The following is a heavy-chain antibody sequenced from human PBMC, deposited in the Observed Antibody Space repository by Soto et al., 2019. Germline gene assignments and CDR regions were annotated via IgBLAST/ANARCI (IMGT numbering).Heavy chain of an antibody. CDR3: ARAPVRGVIPSSLGY. CDR1: GGSFSGYY. Sequence: QVQLQQWGAGLLKPSETLSLTCAVYGGSFSGYYWSWIRQPPGKGLECIGEINHSGSTNYNPSLQSLVPISVDTSKNPSSLKLSSVTAADPAVYYCARAPVRGVIPSSLGYWGQGTLVTVSS. J-gene: IGHJ4*02. V-gene: IGHV4-34*01. CDR2: INHSGST. D-gene: IGHD3-10*01.